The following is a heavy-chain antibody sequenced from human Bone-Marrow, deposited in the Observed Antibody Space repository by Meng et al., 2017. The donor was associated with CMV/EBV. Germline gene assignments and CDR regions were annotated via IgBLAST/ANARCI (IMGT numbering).Heavy chain of an antibody. CDR2: ISSSSSYI. Sequence: GGSLRLSCAASGFTFSSYSMNWVRQAPGKGLEWVSSISSSSSYIYYADSVKGRFTISRDNAKNSLYLKMSSLRAEETAVYYCAREWDYYYSSGPRTYYFDYWGQGKMVNFAS. D-gene: IGHD3-22*01. V-gene: IGHV3-21*01. J-gene: IGHJ4*02. CDR3: AREWDYYYSSGPRTYYFDY. CDR1: GFTFSSYS.